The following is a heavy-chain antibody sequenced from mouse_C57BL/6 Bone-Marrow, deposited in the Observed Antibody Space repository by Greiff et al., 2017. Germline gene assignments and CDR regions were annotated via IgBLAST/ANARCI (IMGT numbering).Heavy chain of an antibody. CDR3: ARLLTGHFDY. CDR2: VSSGGSYT. J-gene: IGHJ2*01. V-gene: IGHV5-6*01. Sequence: EVQRVESGGDLVKPGGSLKLSCAASGFTFSSYGMSWVRQTPDKRLEWVATVSSGGSYTYYPDSVKGRFTISRDNAKNTLYLQMSSLKSEDTAMYYCARLLTGHFDYWGQGTTLTVSS. CDR1: GFTFSSYG. D-gene: IGHD4-1*01.